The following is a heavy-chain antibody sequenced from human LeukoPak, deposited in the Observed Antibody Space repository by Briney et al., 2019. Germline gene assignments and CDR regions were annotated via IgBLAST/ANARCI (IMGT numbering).Heavy chain of an antibody. D-gene: IGHD4/OR15-4a*01. CDR3: SRNRNRDSGAYFEY. CDR1: GFSLSTSGMC. J-gene: IGHJ4*02. CDR2: IDWDDDK. Sequence: SGPALVKPTQTLTLNCTGSGFSLSTSGMCVSWIRQPPGKALEWLARIDWDDDKYYNTSLRTRLTISKDTSKNQVVLTMTNIDPVDTATYYCSRNRNRDSGAYFEYWGQVTLVTVSS. V-gene: IGHV2-70*11.